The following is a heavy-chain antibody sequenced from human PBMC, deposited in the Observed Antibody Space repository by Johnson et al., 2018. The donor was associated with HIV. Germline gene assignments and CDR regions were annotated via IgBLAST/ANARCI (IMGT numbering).Heavy chain of an antibody. D-gene: IGHD6-19*01. Sequence: VQLVESGGGVVQPGRSLRLSCAASGFTFSSYAMHWVRQAPGKGLEWVSVIYSGGSTYYADSVKGRFTISRDNSKNTLYLQMNSLRAEDTAVYYCARPVVAVASTHHAFDIWGQGTMVTVSS. CDR3: ARPVVAVASTHHAFDI. CDR2: IYSGGST. V-gene: IGHV3-66*04. J-gene: IGHJ3*02. CDR1: GFTFSSYA.